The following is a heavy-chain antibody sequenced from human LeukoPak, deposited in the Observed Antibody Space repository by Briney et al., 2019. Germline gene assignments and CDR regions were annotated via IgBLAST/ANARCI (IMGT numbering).Heavy chain of an antibody. CDR1: GFTFSNYS. D-gene: IGHD4/OR15-4a*01. V-gene: IGHV3-48*01. J-gene: IGHJ4*02. CDR2: IIDSGKTV. CDR3: ARADSTMVVWYFDY. Sequence: PGGSLRLSCAVSGFTFSNYSMNWVRQTPGKGLEWIAYIIDSGKTVYYADSVKGRSTISRDNAKNSLYLQMNSLRAEDTAVYYCARADSTMVVWYFDYWGQGALVTVSS.